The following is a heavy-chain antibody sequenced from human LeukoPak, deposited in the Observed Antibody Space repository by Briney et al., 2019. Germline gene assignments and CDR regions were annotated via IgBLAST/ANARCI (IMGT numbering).Heavy chain of an antibody. CDR2: ISGSGGST. D-gene: IGHD3-10*01. CDR1: GGSYSGYY. J-gene: IGHJ6*03. CDR3: ANYGGGSRLWFGELTGDYYYYMDV. Sequence: ETLSLTCAVYGGSYSGYYWSWVRQAPGKGLEWVSAISGSGGSTYYADSVKGRFTISRDNSKNTLYLQMNSLRAEDTAVYYCANYGGGSRLWFGELTGDYYYYMDVWGKGTTVTISS. V-gene: IGHV3-23*01.